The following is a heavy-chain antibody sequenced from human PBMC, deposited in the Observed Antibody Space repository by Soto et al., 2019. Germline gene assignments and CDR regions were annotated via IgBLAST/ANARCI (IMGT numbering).Heavy chain of an antibody. Sequence: LRLSCAASGFTFSSYAMHWVRQAPGKGLEWVAVISYDGSNKYYADSVKGRFTISRDNSKNTLYLDMNSLSAEDSAVYFCAKGVVREPAYFDYWGQGTLVTVSS. CDR2: ISYDGSNK. CDR3: AKGVVREPAYFDY. J-gene: IGHJ4*02. CDR1: GFTFSSYA. D-gene: IGHD3-10*01. V-gene: IGHV3-30-3*01.